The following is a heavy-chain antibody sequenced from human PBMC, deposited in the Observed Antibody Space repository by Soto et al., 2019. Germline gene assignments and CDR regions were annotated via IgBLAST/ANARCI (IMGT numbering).Heavy chain of an antibody. CDR2: IIPIFGTA. J-gene: IGHJ6*02. CDR1: GGTFSSYA. D-gene: IGHD3-10*01. CDR3: ARGRYYGSGRRTDYYYYSGMDV. V-gene: IGHV1-69*12. Sequence: QVQLVQSGAEVKKPGSSVKVSCKASGGTFSSYAISWVRQAPGQGLEWMGGIIPIFGTANYAQKFQGRVTITADESTSTAYMELSSLRSEDTAVYYCARGRYYGSGRRTDYYYYSGMDVWGQGTTVTVSS.